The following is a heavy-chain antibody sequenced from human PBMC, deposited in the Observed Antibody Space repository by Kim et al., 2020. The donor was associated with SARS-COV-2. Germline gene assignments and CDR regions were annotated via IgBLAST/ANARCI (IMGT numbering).Heavy chain of an antibody. V-gene: IGHV3-33*01. CDR3: ARDGSIAAVGAFDY. J-gene: IGHJ4*02. D-gene: IGHD6-13*01. Sequence: YAAAVKGRFTISRDNSKNTLYLQMNSLRAEDTAVYYCARDGSIAAVGAFDYWGQGTLVTVSS.